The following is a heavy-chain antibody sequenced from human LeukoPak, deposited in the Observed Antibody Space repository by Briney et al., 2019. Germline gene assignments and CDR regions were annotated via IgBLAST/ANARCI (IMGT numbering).Heavy chain of an antibody. Sequence: PGGSLSLSCAASGFTFSSYRMNWVRQAPGKGLEWVSHISTSSNIIYYADSVKGRFTISRDNTKNTLYLQMNSLRAEDTAVYYCAKEPSYYDILTGRDAFDIWGQGTMVTVSS. J-gene: IGHJ3*02. CDR2: ISTSSNII. D-gene: IGHD3-9*01. CDR3: AKEPSYYDILTGRDAFDI. CDR1: GFTFSSYR. V-gene: IGHV3-48*01.